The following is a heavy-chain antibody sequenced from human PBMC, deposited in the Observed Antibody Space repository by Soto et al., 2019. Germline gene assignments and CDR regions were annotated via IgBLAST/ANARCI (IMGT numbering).Heavy chain of an antibody. CDR2: IYYSGST. Sequence: QVQLQESGPGLVKPSQTLSLTCTVSGGSISSGGYYWSWIRQHPGKGLEWIGYIYYSGSTYYNPSPKSRVTISVDTSKNQFSLKLSSVTAADTAVYYCARVQYCSSTSCSAPFDYWGQGTLVTVSS. CDR3: ARVQYCSSTSCSAPFDY. D-gene: IGHD2-2*01. CDR1: GGSISSGGYY. V-gene: IGHV4-31*03. J-gene: IGHJ4*02.